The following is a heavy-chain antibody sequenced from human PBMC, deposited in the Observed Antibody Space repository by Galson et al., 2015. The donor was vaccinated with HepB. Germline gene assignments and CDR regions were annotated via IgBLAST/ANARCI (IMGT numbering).Heavy chain of an antibody. Sequence: SLRLSCAASGFTFSSYAMHWVRQAPGKGLEYVSAISSNGGSTYYADSVKGRFSISRDNSKNTLYLQMSSLRAEDTAVYYCVKDLLWGSDLSPWGQGTLVTVSS. V-gene: IGHV3-64D*06. CDR2: ISSNGGST. J-gene: IGHJ5*02. D-gene: IGHD3-16*01. CDR1: GFTFSSYA. CDR3: VKDLLWGSDLSP.